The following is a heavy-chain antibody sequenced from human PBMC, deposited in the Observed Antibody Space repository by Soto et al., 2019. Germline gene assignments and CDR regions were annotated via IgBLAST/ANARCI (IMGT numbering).Heavy chain of an antibody. V-gene: IGHV3-30*18. CDR3: AEDRLGSTKSSVGSFAC. Sequence: QVRRVESAGGVVQPGRSLRLSSAASVFTFSSYGMHWVRQAPGKGLSRVAVISYDGSNKYNSDSAEGRFTISRDNYSNLLYLQMSRLGADDTFVYYGAEDRLGSTKSSVGSFACWRQGPLVTVSS. CDR1: VFTFSSYG. D-gene: IGHD3-10*01. CDR2: ISYDGSNK. J-gene: IGHJ5*01.